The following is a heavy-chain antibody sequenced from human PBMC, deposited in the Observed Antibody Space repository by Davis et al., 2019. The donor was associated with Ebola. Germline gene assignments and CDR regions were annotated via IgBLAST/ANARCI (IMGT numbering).Heavy chain of an antibody. J-gene: IGHJ4*02. D-gene: IGHD3-10*01. Sequence: PGGSLRLSCVASGFTFSSYEMNWVRQAPGKGLEWVSYISSSGSTIYYADSVKGRFTISRDNAKNSLYLQMNSLRAEDTAVYYCARDNYGSGFDYWGQGTLVTVSS. CDR2: ISSSGSTI. CDR1: GFTFSSYE. V-gene: IGHV3-48*03. CDR3: ARDNYGSGFDY.